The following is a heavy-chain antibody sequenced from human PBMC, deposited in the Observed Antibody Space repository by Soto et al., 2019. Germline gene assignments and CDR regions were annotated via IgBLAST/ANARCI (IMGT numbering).Heavy chain of an antibody. CDR1: GFTFSSYA. J-gene: IGHJ4*02. CDR3: ATWDSSSWYYDYVWGSYRYWMWFDY. CDR2: ISGSGGST. V-gene: IGHV3-23*01. D-gene: IGHD3-16*02. Sequence: EVQLLESGGGLVQPGGSLRLSCAASGFTFSSYAMSWVRQAPGKGLEWVSAISGSGGSTYYADSVKGRFTISRDNSKNTLYLQMNSLRAEDAAVYYCATWDSSSWYYDYVWGSYRYWMWFDYWGQGTLVTVSS.